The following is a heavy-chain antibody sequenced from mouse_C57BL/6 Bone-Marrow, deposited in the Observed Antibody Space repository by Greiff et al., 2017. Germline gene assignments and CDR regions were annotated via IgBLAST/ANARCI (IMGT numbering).Heavy chain of an antibody. J-gene: IGHJ3*01. Sequence: QVQLQQPGAELVKPGASVKLSCKASGYTFTSYWMHWVKQRPGQGLEWIGMIHPNSGSTNYNEKFKSKATLTVDKSSSTAYMQLSSLTSEDSAVYCCARNLDCSRIAYWGHVTLVSVSA. CDR3: ARNLDCSRIAY. D-gene: IGHD2-10*02. CDR1: GYTFTSYW. V-gene: IGHV1-64*01. CDR2: IHPNSGST.